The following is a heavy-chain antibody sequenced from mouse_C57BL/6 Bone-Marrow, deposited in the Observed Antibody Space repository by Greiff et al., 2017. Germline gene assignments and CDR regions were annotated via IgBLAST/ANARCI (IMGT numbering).Heavy chain of an antibody. J-gene: IGHJ4*01. V-gene: IGHV1-81*01. D-gene: IGHD2-4*01. CDR1: GYTFTSYG. Sequence: QVQLQQSGAELARPGASVKLSCKASGYTFTSYGISWVKQRTGQGLEWIGEIYPRSGNTYYNEKFKGKATLTADKSYSTAYMELRSLTSEDSAVYFCARSGRLRRGYAMDYWGQGTSVTVSS. CDR3: ARSGRLRRGYAMDY. CDR2: IYPRSGNT.